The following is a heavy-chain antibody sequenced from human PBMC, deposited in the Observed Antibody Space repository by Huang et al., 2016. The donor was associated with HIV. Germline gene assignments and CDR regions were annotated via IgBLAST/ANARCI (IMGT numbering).Heavy chain of an antibody. Sequence: QVQLVQSRAEVKKPGASVKVSGKVSEDTLTELSIHWVRQPPGKGLEWMGGFDPEIGETIYAQKFQGRVTMTEDTSTETAFMELSGLRPEDTAVYYCATGFDVFFDFWGQGTLVTVSS. D-gene: IGHD3-9*01. CDR3: ATGFDVFFDF. V-gene: IGHV1-24*01. CDR1: EDTLTELS. CDR2: FDPEIGET. J-gene: IGHJ4*02.